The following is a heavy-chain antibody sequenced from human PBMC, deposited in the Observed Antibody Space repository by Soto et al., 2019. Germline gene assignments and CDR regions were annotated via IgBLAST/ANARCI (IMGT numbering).Heavy chain of an antibody. J-gene: IGHJ4*02. Sequence: GGSLRLSCAASGFTVSDYYMSWIRQAPGKGLEWVSYISSSSSYTNYADSVKGRFTISRDNAKNSLYLQMNSLRAEDTAVYYCARVFPPKGFSGWYEESDYWGQGTLVTVSS. D-gene: IGHD6-19*01. V-gene: IGHV3-11*06. CDR3: ARVFPPKGFSGWYEESDY. CDR2: ISSSSSYT. CDR1: GFTVSDYY.